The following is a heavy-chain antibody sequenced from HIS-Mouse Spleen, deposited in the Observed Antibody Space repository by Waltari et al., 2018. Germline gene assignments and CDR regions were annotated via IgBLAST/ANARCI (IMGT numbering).Heavy chain of an antibody. J-gene: IGHJ6*02. Sequence: QVQLVQSGAEVKKPGASVKVSCKASGYTCTGYYMHWVRQAPGQGLEWMGWINPNSGGTNYAQKFQGRVTMTRDTSISTAYMELSRLRSDDTAVYYCARDYYGSGSYYYYYGMDVWGQGTTVTVSS. V-gene: IGHV1-2*02. D-gene: IGHD3-10*01. CDR3: ARDYYGSGSYYYYYGMDV. CDR2: INPNSGGT. CDR1: GYTCTGYY.